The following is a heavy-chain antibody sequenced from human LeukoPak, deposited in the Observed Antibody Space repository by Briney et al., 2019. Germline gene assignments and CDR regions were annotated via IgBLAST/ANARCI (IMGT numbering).Heavy chain of an antibody. Sequence: GGSLRLSCAAAGFTFRSYEMNWVRQAPGRGLEWISYTSSSGSTIYYADVVKGRFTISRDNATNSLYLQMNSLRAEDTAVYYCAREGVNVEYSSSGYYGMDVWGQGTTVTVSS. D-gene: IGHD6-6*01. J-gene: IGHJ6*02. CDR1: GFTFRSYE. CDR2: TSSSGSTI. CDR3: AREGVNVEYSSSGYYGMDV. V-gene: IGHV3-48*03.